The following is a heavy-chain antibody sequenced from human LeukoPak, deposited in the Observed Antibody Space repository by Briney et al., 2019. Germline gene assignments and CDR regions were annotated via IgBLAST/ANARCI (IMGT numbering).Heavy chain of an antibody. Sequence: SETLSLTCALYGGSFSGYYRSWIRQPPGKGLEWIGEINHSGSTNYNPSLKSRVTISVDTSKNQFSLKLSSVTAADTAVYYCARGRGLADYWGQGTLVTVSS. D-gene: IGHD3-10*01. CDR3: ARGRGLADY. CDR2: INHSGST. V-gene: IGHV4-34*01. J-gene: IGHJ4*02. CDR1: GGSFSGYY.